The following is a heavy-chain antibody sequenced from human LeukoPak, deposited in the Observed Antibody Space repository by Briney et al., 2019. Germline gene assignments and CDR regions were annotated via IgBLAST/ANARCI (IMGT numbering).Heavy chain of an antibody. V-gene: IGHV1-8*01. J-gene: IGHJ4*02. CDR2: MNPNSGNT. CDR3: ARGPPSLVRWFGESERPYYFDY. CDR1: GYTFTSYD. Sequence: GASVKVSCKASGYTFTSYDINWVRQATGQGLEWMGWMNPNSGNTGYAQKFQGRVTMTRNTSISTAYMELSSLRSEDTAVYYCARGPPSLVRWFGESERPYYFDYWGQGTLVTVSS. D-gene: IGHD3-10*01.